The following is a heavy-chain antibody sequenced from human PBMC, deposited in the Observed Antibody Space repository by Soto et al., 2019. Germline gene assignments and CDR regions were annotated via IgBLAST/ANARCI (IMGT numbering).Heavy chain of an antibody. CDR1: GGSISSGHYP. Sequence: SETLSLTCAVSGGSISSGHYPWTWIRQPPGKGLEWIGYIYPGGNTYYSPSLKSRVSIALDTSKSLVSLRLNSVTAADTAVYYCPRLVGVATCPWGQGTLVTVSS. V-gene: IGHV4-30-2*01. D-gene: IGHD2-21*01. J-gene: IGHJ4*02. CDR2: IYPGGNT. CDR3: PRLVGVATCP.